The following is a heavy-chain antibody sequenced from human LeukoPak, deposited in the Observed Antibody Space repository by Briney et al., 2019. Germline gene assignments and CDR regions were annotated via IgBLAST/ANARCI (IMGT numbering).Heavy chain of an antibody. J-gene: IGHJ4*02. CDR3: ARGEDPSDFGVVTIDY. V-gene: IGHV1-69*02. CDR2: IIPILGIA. CDR1: GGTFSSYT. D-gene: IGHD3-3*01. Sequence: VASVKVSCKASGGTFSSYTISWVRQAPGQGLEWMGRIIPILGIANYAQKFQGRVTITEDKSTSTAYMELSSLRSEDTAVYYCARGEDPSDFGVVTIDYWGQGTLVTVSS.